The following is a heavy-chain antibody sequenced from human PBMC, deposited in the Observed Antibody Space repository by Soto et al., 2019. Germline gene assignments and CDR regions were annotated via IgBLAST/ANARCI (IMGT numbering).Heavy chain of an antibody. CDR1: GGSVSSGDYY. D-gene: IGHD6-13*01. V-gene: IGHV4-30-4*01. CDR3: ASASSLQQLGY. Sequence: QVQLQESGPGLVKPSQTLSLTCTVSGGSVSSGDYYWSWIRQPPGKGLEWIGLIHYSGNTYYTTSFRSRCTISMDTSNNQFSLKLSSVTAADTAVYYCASASSLQQLGYWGQGTQVTVSS. J-gene: IGHJ4*02. CDR2: IHYSGNT.